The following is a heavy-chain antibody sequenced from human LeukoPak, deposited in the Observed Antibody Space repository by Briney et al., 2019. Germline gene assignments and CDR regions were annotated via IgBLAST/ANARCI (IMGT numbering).Heavy chain of an antibody. CDR2: IYTSGST. J-gene: IGHJ4*02. CDR3: ARTNPVASRLVVFDY. D-gene: IGHD6-6*01. Sequence: TSETLSLTCTVSGGSISSYYWSWIRQPAGKGLEWIGRIYTSGSTNYNPSLKSRVTMSVDTSKNQFSLKLTSVTAADTAVYYCARTNPVASRLVVFDYWGQGTLVTVSS. CDR1: GGSISSYY. V-gene: IGHV4-4*07.